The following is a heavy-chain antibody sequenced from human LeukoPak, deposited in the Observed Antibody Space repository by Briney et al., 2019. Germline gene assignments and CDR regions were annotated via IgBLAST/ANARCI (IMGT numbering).Heavy chain of an antibody. J-gene: IGHJ4*02. D-gene: IGHD4-17*01. CDR1: GFTFSSYE. CDR3: AGQLYGDYVPDY. V-gene: IGHV3-48*03. CDR2: ISSSGSTI. Sequence: GGSLRLSCAASGFTFSSYEMNWVRQAPGKGLEWVSYISSSGSTIYYADSVKGRFTISRDNAKNSLYLQMNSLRAEDTAVYYCAGQLYGDYVPDYWGQGTLVTVSS.